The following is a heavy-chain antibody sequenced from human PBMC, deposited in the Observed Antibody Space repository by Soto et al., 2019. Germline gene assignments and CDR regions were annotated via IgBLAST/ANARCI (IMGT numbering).Heavy chain of an antibody. Sequence: GGSLRLSCAASGFTFSSYAMSWVRQAPGKGLEWVSAISGSGGSTYYADSVKGRFTISRDNSKNTLYLQMNSLRAEDTAVYYCAKSYDILTGSDNWFDPWGQGTLVT. J-gene: IGHJ5*02. V-gene: IGHV3-23*01. D-gene: IGHD3-9*01. CDR2: ISGSGGST. CDR1: GFTFSSYA. CDR3: AKSYDILTGSDNWFDP.